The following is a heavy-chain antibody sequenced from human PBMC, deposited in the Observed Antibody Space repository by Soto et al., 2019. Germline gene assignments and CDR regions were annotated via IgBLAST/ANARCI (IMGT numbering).Heavy chain of an antibody. D-gene: IGHD4-17*01. Sequence: AAVKVSCKASGYTFTSYEINWVPQATGQGFEYLGWMNPNSGNTGYVKKFQGRVTMTRATSISTAYMELSTLRSEDTAVYYCARGINYGDYSRWFDPWGRGTRVIVSS. V-gene: IGHV1-8*01. CDR1: GYTFTSYE. CDR2: MNPNSGNT. J-gene: IGHJ5*02. CDR3: ARGINYGDYSRWFDP.